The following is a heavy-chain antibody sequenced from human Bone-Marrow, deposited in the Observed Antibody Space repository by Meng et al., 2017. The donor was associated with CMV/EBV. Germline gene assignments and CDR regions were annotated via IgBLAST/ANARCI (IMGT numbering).Heavy chain of an antibody. CDR3: ASSPYYDFWSGYLELMD. CDR1: GGSISSADYY. D-gene: IGHD3-3*01. Sequence: LRLSCTVSGGSISSADYYWNWIRQPPGKGLEWIGYIYYSGSTYYNPSLKSRVTISVDTSKNQFSLKLSSVTAADTAVYYCASSPYYDFWSGYLELMDWGQGHLVPVSS. CDR2: IYYSGST. J-gene: IGHJ4*02. V-gene: IGHV4-31*03.